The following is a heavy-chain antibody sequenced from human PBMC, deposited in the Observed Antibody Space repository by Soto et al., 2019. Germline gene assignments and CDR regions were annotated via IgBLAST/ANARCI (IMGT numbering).Heavy chain of an antibody. CDR1: GGSISSGDYY. J-gene: IGHJ6*02. D-gene: IGHD3-9*01. CDR2: IYYSGST. Sequence: SETLALTCTVSGGSISSGDYYWSWIRQPPGKGLEWIGYIYYSGSTYYNPSLKSRVTISVDTSKNQFSLKLSSVTAADTAVYYCARSDILTGSPVDVWGQGTTVTVSS. V-gene: IGHV4-30-4*01. CDR3: ARSDILTGSPVDV.